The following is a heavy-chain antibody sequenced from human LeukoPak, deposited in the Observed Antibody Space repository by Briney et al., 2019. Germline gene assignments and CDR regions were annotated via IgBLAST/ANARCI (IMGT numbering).Heavy chain of an antibody. CDR1: GGSISSYY. J-gene: IGHJ4*02. Sequence: PSETLSLTCTVSGGSISSYYWSWIRQPPGKGLEWIGLIYSSGSTSYNPSLKSRVTMSVDTSKKQFSLRLSSVTAADTAVYYCARTPIYCFDNSGYYNWGQGTLVTVSS. V-gene: IGHV4-4*07. CDR2: IYSSGST. D-gene: IGHD3-22*01. CDR3: ARTPIYCFDNSGYYN.